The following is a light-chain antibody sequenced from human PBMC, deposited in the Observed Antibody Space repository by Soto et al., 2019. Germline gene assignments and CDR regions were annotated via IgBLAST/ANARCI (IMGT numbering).Light chain of an antibody. Sequence: QSALTQPASVSGSPGRSITISCTGTSSDVGSYNLVSWYQQHPGKAPKLMIYEVTNRPSGVSSRFSGSRSGNTASLTISGLQAEDEADYYCCSYAGTSTFVVFGGGTQLTVL. J-gene: IGLJ2*01. CDR3: CSYAGTSTFVV. CDR2: EVT. V-gene: IGLV2-23*02. CDR1: SSDVGSYNL.